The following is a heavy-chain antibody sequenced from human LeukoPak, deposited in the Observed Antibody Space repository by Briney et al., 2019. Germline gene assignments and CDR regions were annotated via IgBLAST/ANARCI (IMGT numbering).Heavy chain of an antibody. CDR1: GGTFSSYT. D-gene: IGHD4-17*01. J-gene: IGHJ4*02. Sequence: ASVKVSCKASGGTFSSYTISWVRQAPRQGLEWMGRIIPILGIANYAQKFQGRVTITADKSTSTAYMELSSLRSEDTAVYYCARDYGDYGIYFDYWGQGTLATVSS. CDR2: IIPILGIA. CDR3: ARDYGDYGIYFDY. V-gene: IGHV1-69*04.